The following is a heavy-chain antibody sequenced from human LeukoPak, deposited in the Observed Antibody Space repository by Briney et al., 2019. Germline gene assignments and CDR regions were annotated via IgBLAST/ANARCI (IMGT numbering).Heavy chain of an antibody. Sequence: PSETLSLTCAVYGGSFSDYYWNWIRQPPGMGLEWIGEINPRGSTKYNPSLKGRVTISVDTSRKQFSLRLRSVTAADTAVYYCARERPSYYDILTGYYPRSLPYYFDYWGQGTLATVSS. CDR1: GGSFSDYY. CDR3: ARERPSYYDILTGYYPRSLPYYFDY. J-gene: IGHJ4*02. D-gene: IGHD3-9*01. CDR2: INPRGST. V-gene: IGHV4-34*01.